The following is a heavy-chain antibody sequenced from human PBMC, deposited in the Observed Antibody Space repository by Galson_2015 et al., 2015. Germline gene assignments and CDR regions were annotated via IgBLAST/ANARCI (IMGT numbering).Heavy chain of an antibody. Sequence: PALVKPTQTLTLTCTFSGFSLSTSGMCVSWIRQPPGKALEWLALIDWDDGKYYSTSLKTRLTICKDTSKNQVVLTMTNMDPVDTATYYCARIYAGYCSGGSCYPFDYWGQGTLVTVSS. CDR1: GFSLSTSGMC. J-gene: IGHJ4*02. CDR3: ARIYAGYCSGGSCYPFDY. V-gene: IGHV2-70*01. CDR2: IDWDDGK. D-gene: IGHD2-15*01.